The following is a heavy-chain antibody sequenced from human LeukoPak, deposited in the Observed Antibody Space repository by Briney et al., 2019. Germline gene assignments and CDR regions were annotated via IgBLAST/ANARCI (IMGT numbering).Heavy chain of an antibody. CDR3: ARGPGGSYGPSY. Sequence: ASVKVSCKASGYTFTGYYMHWVRQAPGQGLEWMGWINPNSGGTNYAQEFQGRVTMTRDTSISTAYMELSRLRSDDTAVYYCARGPGGSYGPSYWGQGTLVTVSS. CDR1: GYTFTGYY. V-gene: IGHV1-2*02. J-gene: IGHJ4*02. CDR2: INPNSGGT. D-gene: IGHD5-18*01.